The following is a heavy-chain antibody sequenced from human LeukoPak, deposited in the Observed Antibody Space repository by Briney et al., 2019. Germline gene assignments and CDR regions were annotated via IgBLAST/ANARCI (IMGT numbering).Heavy chain of an antibody. Sequence: SETLSLTCAVYGGSFSGYYWSWFRQPPGKGLEWIGEINQSGSTNYNASLKSRVTISVDTSKNQFSLKLSSVTAADTAVYYCARGTMVRGENDYWGQGTLVTVSS. CDR2: INQSGST. V-gene: IGHV4-34*01. D-gene: IGHD3-10*01. CDR3: ARGTMVRGENDY. CDR1: GGSFSGYY. J-gene: IGHJ4*02.